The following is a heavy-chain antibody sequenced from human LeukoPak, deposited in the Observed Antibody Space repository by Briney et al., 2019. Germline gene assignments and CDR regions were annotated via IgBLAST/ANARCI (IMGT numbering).Heavy chain of an antibody. CDR2: INHSGST. V-gene: IGHV4-34*01. D-gene: IGHD3-3*01. Sequence: PSETLSLTCAVYGGSFSGYYWSWLRQPPGKGLEWIGEINHSGSTNYNPSLKSRVTISVDTSKNQFSLKLSSVTAADTAVYYCARHPGVVIDPSYYYYGMDVWGQGTTVTVSS. J-gene: IGHJ6*02. CDR3: ARHPGVVIDPSYYYYGMDV. CDR1: GGSFSGYY.